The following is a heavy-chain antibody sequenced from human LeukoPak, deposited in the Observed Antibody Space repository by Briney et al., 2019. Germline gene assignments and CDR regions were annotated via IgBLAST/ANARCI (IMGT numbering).Heavy chain of an antibody. Sequence: GGSLRLSCAASGFTFSSYGMHWVRQAPGKGLEWVAVIWYDGSNKYYADSVKGRFTISRDNPKNTLYLQMNSLRAEDTAVYYCAREVSSIFAFDYWGQGTLVTVSS. D-gene: IGHD3-3*02. V-gene: IGHV3-33*01. CDR1: GFTFSSYG. CDR3: AREVSSIFAFDY. J-gene: IGHJ4*02. CDR2: IWYDGSNK.